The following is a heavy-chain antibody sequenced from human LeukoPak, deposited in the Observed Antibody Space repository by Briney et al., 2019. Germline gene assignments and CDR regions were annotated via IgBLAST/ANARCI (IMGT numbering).Heavy chain of an antibody. V-gene: IGHV3-23*01. Sequence: GGSLRLSCVASGLTVSSNYMSWVRQAPGKGLEWVSAISGSGGSTYYADSVKGRFTISRDNSKNTLYLQMNSLRAEDTAVYYCAKVPSGSYLTYFDYWGQGTLVTVSS. CDR3: AKVPSGSYLTYFDY. J-gene: IGHJ4*02. CDR1: GLTVSSNY. CDR2: ISGSGGST. D-gene: IGHD1-26*01.